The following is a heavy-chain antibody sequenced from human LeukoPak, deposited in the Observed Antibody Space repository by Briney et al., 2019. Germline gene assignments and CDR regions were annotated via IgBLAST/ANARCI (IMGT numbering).Heavy chain of an antibody. Sequence: SVKVSCKASGGTFRTYPISWVRQAPGQGLEWMGGLTHIFRRTNYTQKFQERLIITTDESYSTAYMELCDLRSDDTALYYCATSGSGRSWDWFAPWGQGTLVIVSS. J-gene: IGHJ5*02. CDR1: GGTFRTYP. CDR3: ATSGSGRSWDWFAP. D-gene: IGHD3-10*01. V-gene: IGHV1-69*05. CDR2: LTHIFRRT.